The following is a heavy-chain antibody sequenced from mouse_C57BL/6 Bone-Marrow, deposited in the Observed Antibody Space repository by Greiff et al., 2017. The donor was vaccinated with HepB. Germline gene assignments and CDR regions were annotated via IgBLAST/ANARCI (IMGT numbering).Heavy chain of an antibody. J-gene: IGHJ1*03. D-gene: IGHD1-1*01. CDR1: GIDFSRYW. CDR3: ARQDYGSRGRYFDV. CDR2: INPDSSTI. V-gene: IGHV4-1*01. Sequence: EVQLQQSGGGLVQPGGSLKLSCAASGIDFSRYWMSWVRRAPGKGLEWIGEINPDSSTINYAPSLKDKFIISRDNAKNTLYLQMSKVRSEDTALYYCARQDYGSRGRYFDVWGTGTTVTVSS.